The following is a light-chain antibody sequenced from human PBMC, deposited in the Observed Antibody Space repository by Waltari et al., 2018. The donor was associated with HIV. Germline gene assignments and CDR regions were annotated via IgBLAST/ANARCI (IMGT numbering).Light chain of an antibody. V-gene: IGLV2-8*01. CDR1: SSDVGSYNY. CDR2: EVN. CDR3: SSYAGSNIVV. Sequence: QSALTQPPSASGSPGQSVTISCTGTSSDVGSYNYASCYQQHPGEAPTLMIYEVNKRPSGVPDRFSGSKSGNTASLTVSGLQAEDEADYYCSSYAGSNIVVFGGGTKLTVL. J-gene: IGLJ2*01.